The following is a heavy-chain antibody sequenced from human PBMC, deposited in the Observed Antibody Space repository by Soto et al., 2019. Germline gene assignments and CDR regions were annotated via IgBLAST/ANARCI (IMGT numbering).Heavy chain of an antibody. D-gene: IGHD3-3*01. Sequence: SVKVSCKASVYTFTSYGISWVRQAPGQGLEWMGWISAYNGNTNYAQKLQGRVTMTTETSTSTAYMELRSLRSDDTAVYYCAGDFWSGSDAFDIWGQGTMVTGSS. CDR3: AGDFWSGSDAFDI. J-gene: IGHJ3*02. V-gene: IGHV1-18*01. CDR2: ISAYNGNT. CDR1: VYTFTSYG.